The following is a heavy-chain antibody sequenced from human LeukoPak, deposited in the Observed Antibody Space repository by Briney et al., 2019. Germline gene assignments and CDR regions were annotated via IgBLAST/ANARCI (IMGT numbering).Heavy chain of an antibody. D-gene: IGHD3-10*01. CDR1: GGSISRSDYY. Sequence: SETLSLTCTMSGGSISRSDYYWGWIRQPPGKGLEWIGSIYYSGSTNYNPSLKSRVTISVDTSKNQFSLKLSSVTAADTAVYYCARLSWFGVRRYYYYYMDVWGKGTTVTVSS. J-gene: IGHJ6*03. V-gene: IGHV4-39*07. CDR3: ARLSWFGVRRYYYYYMDV. CDR2: IYYSGST.